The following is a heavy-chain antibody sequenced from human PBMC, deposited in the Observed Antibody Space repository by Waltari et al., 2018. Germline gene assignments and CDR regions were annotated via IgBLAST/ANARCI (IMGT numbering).Heavy chain of an antibody. J-gene: IGHJ6*02. CDR2: ISYNARNI. V-gene: IGHV3-30*04. Sequence: QVQLVESGGGVVQPGRSLRLSCEASEFTFSSYAMHWVRQATGKGLEWVAVISYNARNIYYVDSVKGRFTISRDNSKKTLYLQMNSLRAEDTAVYYCARDYCDRTNCHGMDVWGQGTTVTVSS. D-gene: IGHD3-22*01. CDR3: ARDYCDRTNCHGMDV. CDR1: EFTFSSYA.